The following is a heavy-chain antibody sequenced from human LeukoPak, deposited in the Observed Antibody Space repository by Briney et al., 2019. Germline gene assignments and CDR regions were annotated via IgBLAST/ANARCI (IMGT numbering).Heavy chain of an antibody. V-gene: IGHV3-23*01. CDR2: ISGSGGST. J-gene: IGHJ5*02. D-gene: IGHD3-10*01. CDR3: AKDTGAYVLLWFGPFDP. Sequence: GGSLRLSCAASGFTFSSYAMSWVRQAPGKGLEWVSAISGSGGSTYYADSVKGRFTISRDNSKNTLYLQMNSLRAEDTAVYYCAKDTGAYVLLWFGPFDPWGQGTLVTVSS. CDR1: GFTFSSYA.